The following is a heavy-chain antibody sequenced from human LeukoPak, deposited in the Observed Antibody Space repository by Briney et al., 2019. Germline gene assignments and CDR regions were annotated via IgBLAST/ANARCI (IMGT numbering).Heavy chain of an antibody. V-gene: IGHV1-2*02. D-gene: IGHD3-22*01. CDR2: INPNSGGT. Sequence: GASVKVSCKASGYTFTGYYMHWVRQAPGQGLEWMGWINPNSGGTNYAQKFQGRVTMTRDTSISTAYMELSRLRSDDTAVYYCARGILIVGREGFDPWGQGTLVTVSS. J-gene: IGHJ5*02. CDR3: ARGILIVGREGFDP. CDR1: GYTFTGYY.